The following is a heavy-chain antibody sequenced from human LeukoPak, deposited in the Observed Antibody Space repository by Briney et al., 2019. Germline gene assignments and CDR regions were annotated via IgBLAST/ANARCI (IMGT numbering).Heavy chain of an antibody. CDR2: ISGSGGST. V-gene: IGHV3-23*01. Sequence: GGSLRLSCAASGFTFSSYAMSWVRQAPGKGLEWVSAISGSGGSTYYADSVKGRFTISRDNSKNTLYLQMNSLRAEDTAVYYCAKLGGATITYYYYYMDVWGKGTTVTVSS. J-gene: IGHJ6*03. CDR3: AKLGGATITYYYYYMDV. D-gene: IGHD5-12*01. CDR1: GFTFSSYA.